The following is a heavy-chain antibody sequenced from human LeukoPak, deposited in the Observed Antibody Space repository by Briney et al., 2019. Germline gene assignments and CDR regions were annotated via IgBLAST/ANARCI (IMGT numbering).Heavy chain of an antibody. Sequence: SETLSLTCTVSSGSISSHYWSWIRQPAGKGLEWIGRIYTSGSTNYNPSLKSRVTMSVDTSKNQFSLKLSSVTAADTAVYYCAREPGPPYYDFWSGYCTWFFDYWGQGTLVTVSS. CDR1: SGSISSHY. D-gene: IGHD3-3*01. CDR3: AREPGPPYYDFWSGYCTWFFDY. J-gene: IGHJ4*02. V-gene: IGHV4-4*07. CDR2: IYTSGST.